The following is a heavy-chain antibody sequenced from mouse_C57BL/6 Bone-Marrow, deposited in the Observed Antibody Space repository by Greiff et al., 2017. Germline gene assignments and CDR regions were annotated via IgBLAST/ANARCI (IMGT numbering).Heavy chain of an antibody. D-gene: IGHD3-2*02. V-gene: IGHV5-6*02. CDR2: ISSGGSYT. CDR3: ARHSSGHYYAMDY. J-gene: IGHJ4*01. Sequence: DVKLVESGGDLVKPGGSLKLSCAASGFTFSSYGMSWVRQTPDKRLEWVATISSGGSYTYYPDSVKGRFTISRDNAKNTLYLQMSSLKSEDTAMYYCARHSSGHYYAMDYWGQGTSVTVSS. CDR1: GFTFSSYG.